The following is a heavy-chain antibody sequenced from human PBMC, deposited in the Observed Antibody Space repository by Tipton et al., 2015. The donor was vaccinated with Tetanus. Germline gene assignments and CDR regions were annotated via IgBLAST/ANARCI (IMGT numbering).Heavy chain of an antibody. CDR2: IYDSGST. D-gene: IGHD3-10*01. CDR3: ARVKGTYNHYGLDV. J-gene: IGHJ6*02. Sequence: TLSLTCNVTGALLTTGGYSWGWIRQPPGQGLEWIGYIYDSGSTYYNPSLKSRVTISEDRSKNQISLRLRSVTAADTAVYYCARVKGTYNHYGLDVWGQGTTVTVAS. V-gene: IGHV4-30-2*01. CDR1: GALLTTGGYS.